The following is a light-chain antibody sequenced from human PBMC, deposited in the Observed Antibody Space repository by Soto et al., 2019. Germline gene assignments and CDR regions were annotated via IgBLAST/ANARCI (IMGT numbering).Light chain of an antibody. CDR3: QQSSNWPPYT. J-gene: IGKJ2*01. V-gene: IGKV3-11*01. CDR2: DAS. CDR1: QSVSSY. Sequence: EIVLTQSPATLSLSPGERATLSCRASQSVSSYLAWYQQKPGQAPRLLIYDASNRATGIPARFSGSVSGTDFTLTISSLEPEDFAVDYCQQSSNWPPYTFGQGTKREIK.